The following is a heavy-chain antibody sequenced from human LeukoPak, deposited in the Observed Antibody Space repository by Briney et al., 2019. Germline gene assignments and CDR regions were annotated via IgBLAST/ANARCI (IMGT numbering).Heavy chain of an antibody. V-gene: IGHV4-59*01. CDR1: VDSISSYY. D-gene: IGHD3-10*01. Sequence: PSETLSLTCTVSVDSISSYYWSWIRQPPEKGLEWIGYIYYSGSTNYNPSLKSRVTISVDTSKNQFSLKLSSVTAADTAVYYCASSGSGIYALDYWGQGTLVTVSS. J-gene: IGHJ4*02. CDR2: IYYSGST. CDR3: ASSGSGIYALDY.